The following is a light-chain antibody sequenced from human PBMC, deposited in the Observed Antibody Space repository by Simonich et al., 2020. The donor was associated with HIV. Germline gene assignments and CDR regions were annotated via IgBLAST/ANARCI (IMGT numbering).Light chain of an antibody. Sequence: QSALTQPASVSGSPGQSIPISCTGTGSEVGGYNYVSWYQQHPGKSPKHMLYDVSKRPSGGSNRFSGSKACNTASLTISGLQAEDEADYYCSSYTSSSSWVFGGGTKLTVL. CDR1: GSEVGGYNY. CDR3: SSYTSSSSWV. J-gene: IGLJ3*02. V-gene: IGLV2-14*01. CDR2: DVS.